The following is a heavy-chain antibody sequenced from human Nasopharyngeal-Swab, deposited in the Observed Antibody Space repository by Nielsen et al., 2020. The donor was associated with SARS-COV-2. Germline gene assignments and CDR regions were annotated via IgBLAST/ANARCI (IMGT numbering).Heavy chain of an antibody. CDR1: GGSFSGYY. CDR2: INHSGST. V-gene: IGHV4-34*01. J-gene: IGHJ4*02. D-gene: IGHD5-18*01. Sequence: GSLRLSCAVYGGSFSGYYWSWIRQPPGKGLEWIGEINHSGSTNYNPSLKSRVTISVDTSKNQFSLKLSSVTAADTAVYYCARLPHRDTAMVKAVVLDYWGQGTLVTVSS. CDR3: ARLPHRDTAMVKAVVLDY.